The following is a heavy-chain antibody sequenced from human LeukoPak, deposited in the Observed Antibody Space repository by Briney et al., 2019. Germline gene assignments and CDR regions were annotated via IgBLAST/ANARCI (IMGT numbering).Heavy chain of an antibody. Sequence: SETLSLTCAVYGGSFSGYYWSWIRQPPGKGLEWIGEINHSGSTNYNPSLKSRVTISVDTSKNQFSLKLSSVTAADTAVYYCARGPTGPHYFDYWGQGTLVTVSS. J-gene: IGHJ4*02. V-gene: IGHV4-34*01. CDR3: ARGPTGPHYFDY. CDR1: GGSFSGYY. CDR2: INHSGST. D-gene: IGHD1-14*01.